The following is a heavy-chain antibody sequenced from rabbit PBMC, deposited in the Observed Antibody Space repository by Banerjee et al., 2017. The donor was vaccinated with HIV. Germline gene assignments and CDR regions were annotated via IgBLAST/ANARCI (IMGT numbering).Heavy chain of an antibody. Sequence: QEQLVESGGGLVQPGGSLTLSCKGSGFDFSSYGVSWVRQAPGKGLEWIGIIYVGKGGTDYASWVNGRFTISSDNAQNTVDLQMNSLTAADTATYFCARAPYYPYAYGGYAYATYYGMDLWGPGTLVTVS. CDR1: GFDFSSYG. D-gene: IGHD6-1*01. V-gene: IGHV1S47*01. CDR3: ARAPYYPYAYGGYAYATYYGMDL. J-gene: IGHJ6*01. CDR2: IYVGKGGT.